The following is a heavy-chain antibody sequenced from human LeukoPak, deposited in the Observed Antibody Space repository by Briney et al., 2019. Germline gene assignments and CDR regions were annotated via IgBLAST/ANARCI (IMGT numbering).Heavy chain of an antibody. D-gene: IGHD2-15*01. V-gene: IGHV3-74*01. CDR3: AKVGMYCSGGSCYSFIDY. CDR1: GFTFSSYW. J-gene: IGHJ4*02. CDR2: INSNGTST. Sequence: GGPLRLSCAASGFTFSSYWMHWVRQAPGKGLVWVSRINSNGTSTSHADSVKGRLTISRDNAKNTLYLQMSSLRAEDTAVYYCAKVGMYCSGGSCYSFIDYWGQGTLVTVSS.